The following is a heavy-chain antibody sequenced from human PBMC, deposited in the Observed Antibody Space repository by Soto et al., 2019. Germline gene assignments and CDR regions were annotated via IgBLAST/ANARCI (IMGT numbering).Heavy chain of an antibody. CDR1: GYRFTTYW. V-gene: IGHV5-51*01. Sequence: GESLNISCKDYGYRFTTYWIGCVSQMPGKGVVWIGIIYPGDSDTRDSPSFQGQVTISADKSISTAYLQWSSLKASDTAMYYCARPPRFFDGYYYGMDFWGQGTTVPLSS. CDR2: IYPGDSDT. J-gene: IGHJ6*02. CDR3: ARPPRFFDGYYYGMDF. D-gene: IGHD3-9*01.